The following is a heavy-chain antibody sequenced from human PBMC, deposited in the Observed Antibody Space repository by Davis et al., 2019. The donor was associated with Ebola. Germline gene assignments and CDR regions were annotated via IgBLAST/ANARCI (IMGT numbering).Heavy chain of an antibody. J-gene: IGHJ4*02. D-gene: IGHD5-24*01. V-gene: IGHV3-7*03. CDR3: ARGRWLQFGYYFDY. CDR2: IKQDGSEK. Sequence: GGSLRLSCAASGFTFSSYWMHWVRQAPGKGLEWVANIKQDGSEKYYVDSVKGRFTISRDNAKNSLYLQMNSLRAEDTAVYYCARGRWLQFGYYFDYWGQGTLVTVSS. CDR1: GFTFSSYW.